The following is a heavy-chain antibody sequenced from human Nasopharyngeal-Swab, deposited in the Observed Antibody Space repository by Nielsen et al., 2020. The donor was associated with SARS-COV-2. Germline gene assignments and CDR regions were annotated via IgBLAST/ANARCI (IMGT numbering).Heavy chain of an antibody. J-gene: IGHJ3*02. CDR1: GGSFSGYY. CDR2: IYYSGST. CDR3: ARVMVVVPDAFDI. V-gene: IGHV4-59*01. D-gene: IGHD2-15*01. Sequence: SETLSLTCAVYGGSFSGYYWSWIRQPPGKGLEWIGYIYYSGSTNYNPSLKSRVTISVDTSKNQFSLKLSSVTAADTAVYYCARVMVVVPDAFDIWGQGTMVTVSS.